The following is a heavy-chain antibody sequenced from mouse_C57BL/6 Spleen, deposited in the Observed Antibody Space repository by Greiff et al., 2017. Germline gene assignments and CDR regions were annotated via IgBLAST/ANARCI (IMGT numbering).Heavy chain of an antibody. CDR1: GYTFTSYW. J-gene: IGHJ1*03. D-gene: IGHD2-4*01. V-gene: IGHV1-64*01. CDR2: IHPNSGST. Sequence: VQLQQPGAELVKPGASVKLSCKASGYTFTSYWMHWVKQRPGQGLEWIGMIHPNSGSTNYNEKFKSKATLTVDKSSSTAYMQLSSLTSEDSAVYYGARNGDYDYGYWYFDVWGTGTTVTVSS. CDR3: ARNGDYDYGYWYFDV.